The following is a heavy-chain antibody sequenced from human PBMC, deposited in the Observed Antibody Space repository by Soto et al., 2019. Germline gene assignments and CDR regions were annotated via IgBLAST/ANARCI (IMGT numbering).Heavy chain of an antibody. J-gene: IGHJ6*01. CDR3: ARAPPFFCGYYVDYQYGLAV. V-gene: IGHV4-59*01. CDR1: GGFISRYY. CDR2: IYYSGST. D-gene: IGHD3-3*01. Sequence: SENLSLTWTVSGGFISRYYWSWSRQPPGKGLEWIGYIYYSGSTNYNPSLKSRVTISVDTSKNQFSLKLSSVTAADTAVYYCARAPPFFCGYYVDYQYGLAVWGRGTTVIGSS.